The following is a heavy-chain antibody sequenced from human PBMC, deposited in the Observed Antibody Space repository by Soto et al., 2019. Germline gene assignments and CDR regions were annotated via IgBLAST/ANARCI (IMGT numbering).Heavy chain of an antibody. Sequence: ASVKVSCKASGYSFTSYGISWARQAPGQGLDWMGWITTYNGNTKYAQDLQGRVTMTTDTSTSTAYMELRSLRSDDTAVYYCARFSGGVYNTYYFYYGMDVWGQGTTVTVSS. V-gene: IGHV1-18*04. D-gene: IGHD2-15*01. CDR1: GYSFTSYG. CDR2: ITTYNGNT. CDR3: ARFSGGVYNTYYFYYGMDV. J-gene: IGHJ6*02.